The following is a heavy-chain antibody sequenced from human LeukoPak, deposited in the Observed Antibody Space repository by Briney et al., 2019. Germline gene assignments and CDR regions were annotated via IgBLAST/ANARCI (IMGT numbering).Heavy chain of an antibody. Sequence: GGSLRLSCAASGFTFTSYWMSWVRQAPGKGLEWVANIKQDGSEREKYYVDSVRGRFTISRDNARNSLYLQMNSLRAEDTAVYYCARGHYNDHLFDYWGQGTLVTVSS. D-gene: IGHD3-22*01. J-gene: IGHJ4*02. V-gene: IGHV3-7*01. CDR3: ARGHYNDHLFDY. CDR1: GFTFTSYW. CDR2: IKQDGSEREK.